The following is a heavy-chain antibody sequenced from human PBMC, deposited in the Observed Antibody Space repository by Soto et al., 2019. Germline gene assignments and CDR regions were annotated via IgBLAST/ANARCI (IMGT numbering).Heavy chain of an antibody. CDR1: GFTFSNAW. CDR2: IKSKTDGGTT. Sequence: PGGALRLSCAASGFTFSNAWMSWVRQAPGKGLEWVGRIKSKTDGGTTDYAAPAKGRFTISRDDSKNTLYLQWSSLKASDTAMYYCARXRKSGYDWVYYYYGMDVWGPGTTVTVSS. D-gene: IGHD5-12*01. V-gene: IGHV3-15*01. J-gene: IGHJ6*02. CDR3: ARXRKSGYDWVYYYYGMDV.